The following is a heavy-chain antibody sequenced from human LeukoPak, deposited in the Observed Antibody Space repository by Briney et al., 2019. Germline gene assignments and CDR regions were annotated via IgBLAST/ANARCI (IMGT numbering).Heavy chain of an antibody. CDR3: ARDLSTYSSGWYLEPYFDY. V-gene: IGHV1-2*02. D-gene: IGHD6-19*01. J-gene: IGHJ4*02. Sequence: ASVKVSCKASGYTFTGYYMHWVRQAPGQGLEWMGWINPNGGGTNYAQEFQGRVTMTRDTSISTAYMELSRLRSDDTAVYYCARDLSTYSSGWYLEPYFDYWGQGTLVTVSS. CDR1: GYTFTGYY. CDR2: INPNGGGT.